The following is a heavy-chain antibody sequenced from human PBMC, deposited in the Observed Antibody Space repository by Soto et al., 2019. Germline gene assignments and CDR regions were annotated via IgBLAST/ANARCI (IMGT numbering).Heavy chain of an antibody. D-gene: IGHD2-2*01. Sequence: QVQLVQSGAEVQKPGSSVKVSCKASGGTFNSYTISWVRQAPGQGLEWMGRIIPILGIANYAQKFQGRVTITADKSTSTAYMELSSLRSEDTAVYYCARAPYIVVVPAAMGVGAFDIWGQGTMVTVSS. CDR1: GGTFNSYT. CDR2: IIPILGIA. CDR3: ARAPYIVVVPAAMGVGAFDI. J-gene: IGHJ3*02. V-gene: IGHV1-69*02.